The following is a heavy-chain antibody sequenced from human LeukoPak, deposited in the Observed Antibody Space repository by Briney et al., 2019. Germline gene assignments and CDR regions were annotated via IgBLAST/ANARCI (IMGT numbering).Heavy chain of an antibody. Sequence: PSETLSLTCTVSVYSISSGYYWGWIRQPPGKGLEWFGSIHHSGITYYNPSLKSRVTISVDTSKNQFSLRVDSVTAADTAVYYCARDLYDDNRCFDFWGQGILVTVSS. J-gene: IGHJ4*02. CDR1: VYSISSGYY. CDR3: ARDLYDDNRCFDF. D-gene: IGHD1-14*01. CDR2: IHHSGIT. V-gene: IGHV4-38-2*02.